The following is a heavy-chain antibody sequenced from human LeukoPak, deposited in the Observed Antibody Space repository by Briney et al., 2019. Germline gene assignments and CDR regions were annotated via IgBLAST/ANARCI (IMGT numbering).Heavy chain of an antibody. CDR3: ARVGYSYGIDY. Sequence: GGSLRLSCAVSGFTLSSYEMNWVRQAPGKGLEWVSYISSGGSTIYYADSVKGRFTISRDNAKNSLYLQMNSLRAEDTAVYYCARVGYSYGIDYWGEGTLVTVSS. D-gene: IGHD5-18*01. CDR2: ISSGGSTI. V-gene: IGHV3-48*03. CDR1: GFTLSSYE. J-gene: IGHJ4*02.